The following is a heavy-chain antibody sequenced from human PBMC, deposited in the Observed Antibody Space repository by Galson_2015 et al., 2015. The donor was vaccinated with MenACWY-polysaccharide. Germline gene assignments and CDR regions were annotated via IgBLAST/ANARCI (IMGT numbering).Heavy chain of an antibody. D-gene: IGHD2-2*01. CDR1: DGSISRSSHY. CDR3: ARAGRTDIVVVGYGWGFDY. Sequence: LSLTCTVSDGSISRSSHYWGWIRQPPGKGLEWIGTVSYSGSAYYNASLKSRVTISVDTSKNQFSLKLSSVTAADTAIYYCARAGRTDIVVVGYGWGFDYWGQGALVTVSS. V-gene: IGHV4-39*07. J-gene: IGHJ4*02. CDR2: VSYSGSA.